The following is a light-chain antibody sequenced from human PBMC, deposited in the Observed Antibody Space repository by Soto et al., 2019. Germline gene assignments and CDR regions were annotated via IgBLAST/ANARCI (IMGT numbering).Light chain of an antibody. CDR2: GAS. CDR3: QQYASSLT. V-gene: IGKV3-20*01. CDR1: QSVDSAF. Sequence: EIVLTQSTGSLSLSLGERATLSCRASQSVDSAFFAWYQQKPGQPPRLLMYGASRRATGIPDRFSGSGSGTDFTLTISRLEPEDFAVYYCQQYASSLTFGQGNKVEI. J-gene: IGKJ1*01.